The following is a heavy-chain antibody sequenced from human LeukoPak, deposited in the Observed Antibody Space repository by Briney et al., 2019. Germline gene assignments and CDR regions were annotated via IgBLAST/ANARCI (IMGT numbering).Heavy chain of an antibody. CDR2: ISSSSSYI. J-gene: IGHJ4*02. CDR1: GFTFSSYS. CDR3: ARGKVVGATTLDY. D-gene: IGHD1-26*01. Sequence: GGSLRLSCAASGFTFSSYSMNWVRQAPGKGLEWVSSISSSSSYIYYADSVKGRFTISRDNAKNSLYLQMNSLRAEDTAEYYCARGKVVGATTLDYWGQGTLVTVSS. V-gene: IGHV3-21*01.